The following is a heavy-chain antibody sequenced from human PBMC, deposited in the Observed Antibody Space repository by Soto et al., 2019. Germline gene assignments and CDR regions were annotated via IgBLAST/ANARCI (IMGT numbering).Heavy chain of an antibody. Sequence: EVQLLQSGGGLAQPGTSLRLSCAASGFTFKYYAMTSVRQAPGKGLEWVSTISGSGDKTDYADSVKGRFRVSRDNSKDTLYLQMDSLRADDTALYYCARESKWYGGQYFQDWGQGTLVTVSS. CDR2: ISGSGDKT. V-gene: IGHV3-23*01. CDR1: GFTFKYYA. CDR3: ARESKWYGGQYFQD. J-gene: IGHJ1*01. D-gene: IGHD2-8*01.